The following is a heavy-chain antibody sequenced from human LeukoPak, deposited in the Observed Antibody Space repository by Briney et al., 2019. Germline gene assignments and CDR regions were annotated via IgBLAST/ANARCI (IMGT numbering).Heavy chain of an antibody. Sequence: GGSLRLSCAASGFTFSSYAMHWVRQAPGKGLEYVSAISSNGGSTYYANSVKGRFTISRDNSKNTLYLQMGSLRTEDMAVYYCARVTTPNYYYYYMDVWGKGTTVTISS. D-gene: IGHD4-17*01. J-gene: IGHJ6*03. CDR2: ISSNGGST. CDR3: ARVTTPNYYYYYMDV. V-gene: IGHV3-64*01. CDR1: GFTFSSYA.